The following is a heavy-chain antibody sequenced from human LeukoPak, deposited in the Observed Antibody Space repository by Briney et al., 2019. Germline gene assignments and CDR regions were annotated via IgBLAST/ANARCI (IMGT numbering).Heavy chain of an antibody. CDR2: IYYSGST. J-gene: IGHJ6*02. CDR1: GGSISNYY. V-gene: IGHV4-59*01. Sequence: SETLPLTCTVSGGSISNYYWSWIRQPPGKGLEWIGYIYYSGSTNYNPSLKSRVTISVDTSKNQFSLKLSSVTAADTAVYYCARDRSPEHYYDSSHWDYYYGMDVWGQGTTVTVSS. D-gene: IGHD3-22*01. CDR3: ARDRSPEHYYDSSHWDYYYGMDV.